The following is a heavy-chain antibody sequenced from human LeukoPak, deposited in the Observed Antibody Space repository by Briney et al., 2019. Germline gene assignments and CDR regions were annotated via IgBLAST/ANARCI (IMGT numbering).Heavy chain of an antibody. D-gene: IGHD2-2*01. J-gene: IGHJ6*03. CDR3: AKDSIGYCSSTSCPPTIYYYYYMDV. V-gene: IGHV3-30*02. CDR1: GFTFSSYG. Sequence: GGSLRLSCAASGFTFSSYGMHWVRQAPGKGLEWVAFIRYDGSNKYYADCVKGRFTISRDNSKNTLYLQMNSLRAEDTAVYYCAKDSIGYCSSTSCPPTIYYYYYMDVWGKGTTVTISS. CDR2: IRYDGSNK.